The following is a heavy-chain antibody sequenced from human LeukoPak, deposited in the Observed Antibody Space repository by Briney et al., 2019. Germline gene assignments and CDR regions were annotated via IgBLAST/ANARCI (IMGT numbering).Heavy chain of an antibody. Sequence: EASETLSLTCTVSGGSISSSSYYWGWIRQPPGKGLEWIGYIYYSGSTYYNPSLKSRVTISVDTSKNQFSLKLSSVTAADTAVYYCARGLPSSSWYYFDYWGQGTLVTVSS. D-gene: IGHD6-13*01. CDR2: IYYSGST. J-gene: IGHJ4*02. V-gene: IGHV4-31*03. CDR1: GGSISSSSYY. CDR3: ARGLPSSSWYYFDY.